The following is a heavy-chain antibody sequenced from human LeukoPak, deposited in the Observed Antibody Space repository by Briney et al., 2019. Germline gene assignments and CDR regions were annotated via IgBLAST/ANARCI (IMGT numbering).Heavy chain of an antibody. D-gene: IGHD6-19*01. Sequence: PGGSLRLSCAASGFTLSSYSMHWVRQAPGKGLEFVSAISKNGRNTYYGNSMEGRFTISRDISKNTLYLQMGSLRPEDMAVYYCARVDSGSACASWGQGILVTVSS. V-gene: IGHV3-64*01. CDR1: GFTLSSYS. CDR3: ARVDSGSACAS. J-gene: IGHJ1*01. CDR2: ISKNGRNT.